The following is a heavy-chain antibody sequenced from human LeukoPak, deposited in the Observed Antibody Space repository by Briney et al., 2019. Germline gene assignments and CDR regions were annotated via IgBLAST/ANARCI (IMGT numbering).Heavy chain of an antibody. CDR3: ARSGNYYDTSGLSH. CDR1: GFIFSDYW. Sequence: PGGSLRLSCGASGFIFSDYWMSWVRQAPGKGLEWVAQIKEDGSEKYYIDSVKGRFIISRDNAKRSLFLQMNSLRDDDTAVYYCARSGNYYDTSGLSHWGQGTLVSVSS. CDR2: IKEDGSEK. J-gene: IGHJ4*02. V-gene: IGHV3-7*01. D-gene: IGHD3-22*01.